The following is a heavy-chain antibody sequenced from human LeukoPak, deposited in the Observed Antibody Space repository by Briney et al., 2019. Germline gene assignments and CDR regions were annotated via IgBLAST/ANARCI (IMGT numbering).Heavy chain of an antibody. CDR1: GGSTSSTRHY. CDR2: KYYSGST. CDR3: ARVVKYSGSYYGDY. D-gene: IGHD1-26*01. V-gene: IGHV4-39*01. Sequence: SETLSLTCTVSGGSTSSTRHYWGWIRQTPGKGLEWIGNKYYSGSTYYNPSLKSRVTISVDTSKNQFFLKLSSVTAADTAVYYCARVVKYSGSYYGDYWGQGALVIVSS. J-gene: IGHJ4*02.